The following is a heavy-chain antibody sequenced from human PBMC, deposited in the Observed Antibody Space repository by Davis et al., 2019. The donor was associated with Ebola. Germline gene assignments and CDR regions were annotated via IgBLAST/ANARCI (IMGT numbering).Heavy chain of an antibody. V-gene: IGHV3-53*01. CDR1: GFSFSSSG. D-gene: IGHD3-22*01. Sequence: GESLKISCAASGFSFSSSGMHWVRQAPGKGLEWVSVIFSGGSTYYADSVKGRFTISRDNYKNTLYLQMNSLRAEDTAVYYCARALYDSSGYYGLSGYWGQGTLVTVSS. CDR3: ARALYDSSGYYGLSGY. CDR2: IFSGGST. J-gene: IGHJ4*02.